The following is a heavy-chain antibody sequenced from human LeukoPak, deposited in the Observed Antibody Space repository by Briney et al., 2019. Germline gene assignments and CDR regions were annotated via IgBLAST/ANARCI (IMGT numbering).Heavy chain of an antibody. Sequence: ASVTVSCKAYGYTFTSYGISWVRRAPGQGLEWMEWISDYNGNTNYAQKLQGRVTMTTHTSTSTAYMELRSLRSDDTAVYYCARDAGPPIITPPRYFDYWGQGTLVTVSS. CDR1: GYTFTSYG. CDR3: ARDAGPPIITPPRYFDY. CDR2: ISDYNGNT. D-gene: IGHD3-10*01. J-gene: IGHJ4*02. V-gene: IGHV1-18*01.